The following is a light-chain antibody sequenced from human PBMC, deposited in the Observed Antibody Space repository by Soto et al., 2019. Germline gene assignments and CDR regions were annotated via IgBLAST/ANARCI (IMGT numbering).Light chain of an antibody. CDR1: QSVSSSY. J-gene: IGKJ3*01. V-gene: IGKV3-20*01. Sequence: EIVLTQSPGTLSLSPGERATLSCRASQSVSSSYLAWYQQKPGQAPRLLIYGASSRATGIPDRFSGSGSGIAFTLTISRLEPTDFGVYYCQQYGSSPIFSFGTGTKVDIK. CDR2: GAS. CDR3: QQYGSSPIFS.